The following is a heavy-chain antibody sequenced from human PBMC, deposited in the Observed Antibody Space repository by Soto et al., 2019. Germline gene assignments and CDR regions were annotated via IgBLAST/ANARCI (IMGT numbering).Heavy chain of an antibody. J-gene: IGHJ5*02. V-gene: IGHV4-61*01. CDR1: GGSVRDGSYY. CDR2: IYHSGST. Sequence: SETLSLTCTVSGGSVRDGSYYWAWLRQPPGKGLEWIGHIYHSGSTTYNPSLKSRVTISIDTSKSQFSLNLNSMTAADTAVYYCAGYNWNYYFDPWGQGTLVTVSS. CDR3: AGYNWNYYFDP. D-gene: IGHD1-7*01.